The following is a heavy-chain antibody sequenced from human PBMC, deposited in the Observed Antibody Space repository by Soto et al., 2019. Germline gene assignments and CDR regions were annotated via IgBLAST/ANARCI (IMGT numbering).Heavy chain of an antibody. CDR1: GGTFSTYA. V-gene: IGHV1-69*01. CDR3: AREIFGVIISGGRDAFDI. J-gene: IGHJ3*02. D-gene: IGHD3-3*01. CDR2: IIPIFGTA. Sequence: QEQLVQSGAEVKKPGSSVKVSCKASGGTFSTYAISWVRQAPGQGLEWMGGIIPIFGTAKYAQKFQGRVTITADESTSTAYMELSSLRSEDTAVYYCAREIFGVIISGGRDAFDIWGQGTMVTVSS.